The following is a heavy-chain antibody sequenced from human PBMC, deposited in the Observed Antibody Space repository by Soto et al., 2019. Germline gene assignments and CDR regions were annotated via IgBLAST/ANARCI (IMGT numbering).Heavy chain of an antibody. D-gene: IGHD3-16*01. V-gene: IGHV3-11*01. J-gene: IGHJ6*03. CDR3: ARELHHMLSHLIYYYYLDV. Sequence: QVQLVESGGDLVKPGGSLRLSCVASGFSFSDYSMTWMRQAPAGDLDFVAIIRNTAITDYYADAVKGRFTISRDNARNSVYLQTDSLRAEDAAVYYCARELHHMLSHLIYYYYLDVWGTGTTVTVYS. CDR1: GFSFSDYS. CDR2: IRNTAITD.